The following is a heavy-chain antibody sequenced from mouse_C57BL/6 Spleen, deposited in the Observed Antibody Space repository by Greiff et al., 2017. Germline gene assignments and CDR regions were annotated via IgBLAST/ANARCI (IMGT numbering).Heavy chain of an antibody. J-gene: IGHJ4*01. D-gene: IGHD2-1*01. CDR1: GFTFSDYG. CDR2: ISSGSSTI. CDR3: ARALWDLRGNRNYAMDY. Sequence: DVHLVESGGGLVKPGGSLKLSCAASGFTFSDYGMHWVRQAPEKGLEWVAYISSGSSTIYYADTVKGRFTISRDNATNTLFLQMTSLRSEDTAMYYCARALWDLRGNRNYAMDYWGKGTSVTVSS. V-gene: IGHV5-17*01.